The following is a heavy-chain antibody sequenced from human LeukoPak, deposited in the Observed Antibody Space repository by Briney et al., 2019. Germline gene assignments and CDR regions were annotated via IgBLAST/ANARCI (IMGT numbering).Heavy chain of an antibody. D-gene: IGHD1-26*01. CDR1: GFTFDDYA. J-gene: IGHJ3*02. CDR3: AKSYGGSYRDAFDI. Sequence: GGSLRLSCAASGFTFDDYAMHCVRQTPGKGLEWVSAISGSGGSTYYADSVKGRFTISRDNSKNTLYLQMNSLRAEDTAVYYCAKSYGGSYRDAFDIWGQGTMVTVSS. V-gene: IGHV3-23*01. CDR2: ISGSGGST.